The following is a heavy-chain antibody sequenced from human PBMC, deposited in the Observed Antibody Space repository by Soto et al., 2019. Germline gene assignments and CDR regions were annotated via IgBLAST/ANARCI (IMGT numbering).Heavy chain of an antibody. J-gene: IGHJ5*02. CDR3: ARAEYSGGWPNWFDP. CDR1: GGSISSSNW. V-gene: IGHV4-4*02. D-gene: IGHD6-25*01. Sequence: SETLSLTCAVSGGSISSSNWWSWVRQPPGKGLEWIGEIYHSGSTNYNPSLKSRVTISVDKSKNQFSLKLSSVTAADTAVYYCARAEYSGGWPNWFDPWGQGTLVTASS. CDR2: IYHSGST.